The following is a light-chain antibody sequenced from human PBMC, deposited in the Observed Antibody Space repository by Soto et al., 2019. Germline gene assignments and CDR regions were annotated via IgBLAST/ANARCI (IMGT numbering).Light chain of an antibody. Sequence: QSALTQPASVSGSPGQSITISCTGTSSDIGGHNLVSWHQQIPGKAPKLMIYEGTKRPPGVSYRFSGSKSGNTASLAISGLQTEDEADYYCCSHAGGYTFVFGTGTKVTVL. V-gene: IGLV2-23*01. CDR1: SSDIGGHNL. CDR2: EGT. J-gene: IGLJ1*01. CDR3: CSHAGGYTFV.